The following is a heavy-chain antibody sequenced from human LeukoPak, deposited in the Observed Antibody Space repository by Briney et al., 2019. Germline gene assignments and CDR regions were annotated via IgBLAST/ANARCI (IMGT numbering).Heavy chain of an antibody. CDR3: ARLMGGIAVAGTVDY. V-gene: IGHV4-39*01. CDR1: GFTFSSYA. Sequence: PGGSLRLSCAASGFTFSSYAMSWVRQAPGKGLEWIGSIYYSGSTYYNPSLKSRVTISVDTSKNQFSLKLSSVTAADTAVYYCARLMGGIAVAGTVDYWGQGTLVTVSS. D-gene: IGHD6-19*01. CDR2: IYYSGST. J-gene: IGHJ4*02.